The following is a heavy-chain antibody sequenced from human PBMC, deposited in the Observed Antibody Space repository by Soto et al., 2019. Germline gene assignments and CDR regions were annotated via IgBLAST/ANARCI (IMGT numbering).Heavy chain of an antibody. CDR2: IKKDGSER. V-gene: IGHV3-7*01. CDR3: AREKRANGYFDY. Sequence: EVQLVESGGGLVQPGESLRLSCAASGFIFRNYLMSWVRQAPGRGLEWVANIKKDGSERYYVDSVNGRFTISRDNAKNSLYLEMTRPRADDTAIYYCAREKRANGYFDYWGQGTRVTVSS. D-gene: IGHD6-25*01. J-gene: IGHJ4*02. CDR1: GFIFRNYL.